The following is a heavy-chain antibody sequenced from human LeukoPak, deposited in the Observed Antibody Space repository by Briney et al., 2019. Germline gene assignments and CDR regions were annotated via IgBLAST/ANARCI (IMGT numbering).Heavy chain of an antibody. CDR1: GFTFSKHN. Sequence: GGSLRLSCAASGFTFSKHNMNWVRQAPGKGLEWVSSISTSSSYIYYADSVKGRFTISRDNAKNSLYLQMNSLRAEDTAVYYCARAAYSSTWYSRYFDLWGRGTLVTVSS. CDR2: ISTSSSYI. CDR3: ARAAYSSTWYSRYFDL. J-gene: IGHJ2*01. D-gene: IGHD6-13*01. V-gene: IGHV3-21*01.